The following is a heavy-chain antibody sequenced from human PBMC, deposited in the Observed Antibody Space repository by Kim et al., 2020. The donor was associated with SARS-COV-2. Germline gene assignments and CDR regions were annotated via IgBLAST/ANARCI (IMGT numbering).Heavy chain of an antibody. CDR3: ARSPDYILSFDY. V-gene: IGHV4-39*01. J-gene: IGHJ4*02. D-gene: IGHD4-4*01. Sequence: YSHPPLKCRVTISLDTSKNQFSLRLSSVTAADTAVYYCARSPDYILSFDYWGQGTLVTVSS.